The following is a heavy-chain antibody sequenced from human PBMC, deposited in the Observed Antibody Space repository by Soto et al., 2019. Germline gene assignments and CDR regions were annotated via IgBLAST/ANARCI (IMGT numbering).Heavy chain of an antibody. Sequence: SVQFSCTDSGGTFGSYAISCVRQAPGQGLEWMGGIIPIFGTANYAQKFQGRVTITADESTSTAYMELSSLRSEDTAVYYCARGTEARTIFGVDFDYWGQGTLVTVS. D-gene: IGHD3-3*01. CDR1: GGTFGSYA. CDR2: IIPIFGTA. J-gene: IGHJ4*02. CDR3: ARGTEARTIFGVDFDY. V-gene: IGHV1-69*13.